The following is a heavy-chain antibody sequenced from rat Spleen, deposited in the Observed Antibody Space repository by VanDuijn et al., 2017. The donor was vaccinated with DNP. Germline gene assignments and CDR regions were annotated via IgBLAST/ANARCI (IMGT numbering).Heavy chain of an antibody. CDR3: ARRGLRRTMDA. D-gene: IGHD1-11*01. J-gene: IGHJ4*01. Sequence: EAQLVQSGGGLVQPGRSLKLSCAASGFTFSNHDMAWVRLAPTKGLEWVASISPSGGSTYCRDSVKGRFTVSRDNAERSLYLQMDSLRSEDTATYYCARRGLRRTMDAWGQGTSVTVSS. V-gene: IGHV5-25*01. CDR1: GFTFSNHD. CDR2: ISPSGGST.